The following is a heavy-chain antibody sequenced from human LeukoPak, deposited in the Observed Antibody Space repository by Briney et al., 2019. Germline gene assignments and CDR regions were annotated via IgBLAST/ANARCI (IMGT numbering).Heavy chain of an antibody. V-gene: IGHV4-59*11. J-gene: IGHJ4*02. Sequence: SETLSLTCTVSGGSLSSHFWSWIRQPPGKGLEWIGYMFDSVRTKDNPSLKSRLTLSADTSKNQFSLRLSSVTAAHTAVYYCATIRRGDIFGYFDFWGQGIKVTVSS. CDR1: GGSLSSHF. CDR2: MFDSVRT. D-gene: IGHD5-18*01. CDR3: ATIRRGDIFGYFDF.